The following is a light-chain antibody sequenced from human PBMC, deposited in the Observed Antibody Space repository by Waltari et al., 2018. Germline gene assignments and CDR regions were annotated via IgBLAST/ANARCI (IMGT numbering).Light chain of an antibody. CDR2: EVT. J-gene: IGLJ1*01. Sequence: QSGLTQPASVSGSPGQSITISCTGTSSDVGNYNLVSWYQQYPGKAPKLMVYEVTKRTSGVSVRFSGSNSGNTASLTIYGLQSEDEADYYCCSYAGLGIYVFGTGTKVTVL. CDR1: SSDVGNYNL. CDR3: CSYAGLGIYV. V-gene: IGLV2-23*02.